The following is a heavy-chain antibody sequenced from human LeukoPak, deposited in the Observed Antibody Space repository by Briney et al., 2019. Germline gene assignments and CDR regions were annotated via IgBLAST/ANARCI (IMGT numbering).Heavy chain of an antibody. J-gene: IGHJ4*02. D-gene: IGHD1-26*01. V-gene: IGHV3-48*01. CDR3: AKDGGTHFDH. Sequence: GGSLRLSCAASGFTFSSYSMNWVRQAPGKGLEWVSYISSSGTTISYAQSVKGRFTITRDNAHNPLTLHMNTLRADDTAVYYCAKDGGTHFDHWGQGTLVTVSS. CDR2: ISSSGTTI. CDR1: GFTFSSYS.